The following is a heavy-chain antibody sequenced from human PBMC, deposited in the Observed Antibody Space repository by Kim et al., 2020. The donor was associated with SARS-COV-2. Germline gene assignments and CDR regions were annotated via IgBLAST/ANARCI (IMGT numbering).Heavy chain of an antibody. Sequence: SETLSLTCAVYGGSLSGNYWTWIRQPPGKGLEWIGEVNQSGRTKFYDPSLESRVTISVDTSRNQFSLSLTSVTAADTAVYYCARVPLHLDGFDSRGQGTLVTVSS. CDR3: ARVPLHLDGFDS. CDR1: GGSLSGNY. V-gene: IGHV4-34*01. CDR2: VNQSGRT. J-gene: IGHJ4*02. D-gene: IGHD2-8*01.